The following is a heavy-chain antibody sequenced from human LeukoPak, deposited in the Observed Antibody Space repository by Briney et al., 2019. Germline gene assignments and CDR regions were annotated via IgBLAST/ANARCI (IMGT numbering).Heavy chain of an antibody. Sequence: GGSLRLSCAASGFTFSSYAMSWVRQAPGKGLEWVSAVSGSGGSTYYADSVKGRFTISRDNSKNTLYLQMNSLSAEDTAVYYCASWGAGGNSWGQGTLVTVSS. J-gene: IGHJ4*02. CDR2: VSGSGGST. CDR3: ASWGAGGNS. CDR1: GFTFSSYA. D-gene: IGHD3-16*01. V-gene: IGHV3-23*01.